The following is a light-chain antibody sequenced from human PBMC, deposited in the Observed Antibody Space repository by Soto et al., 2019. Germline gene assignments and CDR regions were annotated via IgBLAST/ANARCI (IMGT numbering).Light chain of an antibody. CDR2: DAC. Sequence: DIQMTQSPSTLSASVGDRVTITCRASQSISSWLAWYQQKPGKAPKLLIYDACSLESGVPSRFSGSGSGTEFTLTMSSLQPDDFATYYCQQYNSYSGTFGQGTKVEIK. V-gene: IGKV1-5*01. J-gene: IGKJ1*01. CDR3: QQYNSYSGT. CDR1: QSISSW.